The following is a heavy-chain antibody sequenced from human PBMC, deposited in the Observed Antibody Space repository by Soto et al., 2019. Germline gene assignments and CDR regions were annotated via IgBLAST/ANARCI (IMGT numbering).Heavy chain of an antibody. CDR2: IYPDDSDT. CDR1: GYIFTNYW. D-gene: IGHD5-18*01. V-gene: IGHV5-51*01. Sequence: PGESLKISCKGSGYIFTNYWIAWVRQMPGKGLEWMGIIYPDDSDTRYSPTFQGQVTISADKSISTAYLQWSSLQASDTAMYYCARQDYNYAYFDFWGQGTLVTVSS. J-gene: IGHJ4*02. CDR3: ARQDYNYAYFDF.